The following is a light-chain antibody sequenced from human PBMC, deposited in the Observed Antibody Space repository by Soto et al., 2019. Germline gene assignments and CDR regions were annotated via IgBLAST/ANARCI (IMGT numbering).Light chain of an antibody. V-gene: IGKV1-9*01. CDR3: QQPNSYPRRLT. CDR1: QGISSY. J-gene: IGKJ4*01. CDR2: AAS. Sequence: DIQLTQSPYFMSASVGDRVTITCRASQGISSYLAWYQQKPGKAPKLLSYAASTLQSGVPSSFSGSGSGTEFTLTISSLQPEDLATYFCQQPNSYPRRLTFGGGTKVEIK.